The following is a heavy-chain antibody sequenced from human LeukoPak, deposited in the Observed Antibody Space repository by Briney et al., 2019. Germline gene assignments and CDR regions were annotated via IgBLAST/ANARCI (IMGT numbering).Heavy chain of an antibody. CDR3: ARDAIVTDY. V-gene: IGHV3-7*01. Sequence: GGSLRLSCATSGFIFSDSWMSWVRQAPGKGLEWVANIKPDGSQIYYVGSVKGRFTISRDNAKGSLYLQMNSLRAEDTAVYYCARDAIVTDYWGQGTLVTVSS. D-gene: IGHD1-26*01. J-gene: IGHJ4*02. CDR2: IKPDGSQI. CDR1: GFIFSDSW.